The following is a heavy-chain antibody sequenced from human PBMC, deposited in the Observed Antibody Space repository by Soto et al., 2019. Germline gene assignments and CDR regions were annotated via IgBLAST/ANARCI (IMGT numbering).Heavy chain of an antibody. V-gene: IGHV4-59*01. CDR1: GGSISSYY. CDR2: IYYSGST. Sequence: PSETLSLTCTVSGGSISSYYWSWIRQPPGKGLEWIGYIYYSGSTNYNPSRKSRVTISVDTSKNQFSLKLSSVTAADTAVYYCARALKNAHDYGDYYYYYYMDVWGKGTTVTVSS. D-gene: IGHD4-17*01. J-gene: IGHJ6*03. CDR3: ARALKNAHDYGDYYYYYYMDV.